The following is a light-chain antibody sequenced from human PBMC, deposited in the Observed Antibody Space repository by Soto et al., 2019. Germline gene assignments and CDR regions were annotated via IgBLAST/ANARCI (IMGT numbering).Light chain of an antibody. Sequence: DIQMTQSPSTLSGSVGDRVTITCRASQTISSWLAWYQQKPGKAPKLLIYKASTLKSGVPSRFSGSGSGTEFTLNISSLQPDDFEPYYCQHYNSYSEAFGQGIKVDIK. CDR1: QTISSW. CDR3: QHYNSYSEA. V-gene: IGKV1-5*03. J-gene: IGKJ1*01. CDR2: KAS.